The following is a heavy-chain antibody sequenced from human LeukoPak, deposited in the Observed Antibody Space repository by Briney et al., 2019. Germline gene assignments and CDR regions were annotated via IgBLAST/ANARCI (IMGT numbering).Heavy chain of an antibody. CDR1: GGSISSGSYY. J-gene: IGHJ6*03. D-gene: IGHD6-19*01. V-gene: IGHV4-61*02. Sequence: KPSETLSLTCTVSGGSISSGSYYWSWIRQPAGKGLEWIGRIYTSGSTNYNPSLKSRVTISVDTSKNQFSLKLSSVTAADMAVYYCAREVAARRQWLVRFYYYMDVWGKGTTVTISS. CDR2: IYTSGST. CDR3: AREVAARRQWLVRFYYYMDV.